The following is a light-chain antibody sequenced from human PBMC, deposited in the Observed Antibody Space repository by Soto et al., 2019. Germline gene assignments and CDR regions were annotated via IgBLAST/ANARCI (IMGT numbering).Light chain of an antibody. Sequence: DIQMTQSPSTLSASVGDRVTITCRASQSVSNWLAWYQQKPGRAPKLLIYKASSLQSGVPSRFSGSGSGTEFTLTISSLQPDDFATYYCQQYTSYFFTFGHGTKVDIK. J-gene: IGKJ3*01. CDR2: KAS. V-gene: IGKV1-5*03. CDR1: QSVSNW. CDR3: QQYTSYFFT.